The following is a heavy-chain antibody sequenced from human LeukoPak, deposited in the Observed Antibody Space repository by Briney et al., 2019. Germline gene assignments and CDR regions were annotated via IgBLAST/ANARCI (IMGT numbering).Heavy chain of an antibody. D-gene: IGHD6-13*01. Sequence: GASVKASCKPSGYTFPSYGIIWVLQAPGHRVEWMGGINAYNGNTNYAQELQGRVTMTTDTSTSTAYMELRSLRSDDTAVYYCARDTSIAAAGNWFDPWGQGTLVTVSS. CDR2: INAYNGNT. V-gene: IGHV1-18*01. CDR1: GYTFPSYG. J-gene: IGHJ5*02. CDR3: ARDTSIAAAGNWFDP.